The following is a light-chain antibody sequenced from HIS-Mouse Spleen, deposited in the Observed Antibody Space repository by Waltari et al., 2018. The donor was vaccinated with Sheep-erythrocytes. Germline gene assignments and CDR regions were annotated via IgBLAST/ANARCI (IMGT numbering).Light chain of an antibody. J-gene: IGLJ3*02. CDR3: SSYTSSSTWV. Sequence: QSALTQPASVSGSPGQSITISCTGTSSSVGCYNHCLWYQQHPGKAPKLMIYDVSNRPSGVSNRFSGSKSGNTASLTISGLQAEDEADYYCSSYTSSSTWVFGGGTKLTVL. CDR2: DVS. CDR1: SSSVGCYNH. V-gene: IGLV2-14*03.